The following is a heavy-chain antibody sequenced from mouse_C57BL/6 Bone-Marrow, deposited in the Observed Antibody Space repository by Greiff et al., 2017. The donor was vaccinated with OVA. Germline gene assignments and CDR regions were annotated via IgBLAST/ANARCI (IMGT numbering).Heavy chain of an antibody. CDR2: ISSGSSTI. V-gene: IGHV5-17*01. J-gene: IGHJ3*01. D-gene: IGHD3-2*02. Sequence: DVMLVESGGGLVKPGGSLKLSCAASGFTFSDYGMHWVRQAPEKGLEWVAYISSGSSTIYYADTVKGRFTISRDNAKNTLFLQMTSLRSEDTAMYYCAVDSSGYWFAYWGQGTLVTVSA. CDR1: GFTFSDYG. CDR3: AVDSSGYWFAY.